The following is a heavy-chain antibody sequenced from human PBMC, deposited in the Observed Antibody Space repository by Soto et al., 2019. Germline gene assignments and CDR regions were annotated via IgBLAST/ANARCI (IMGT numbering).Heavy chain of an antibody. V-gene: IGHV3-21*01. D-gene: IGHD3-10*01. CDR3: ARFLVSGTYRSDY. Sequence: EVQLVESGGGLVKPGGSLRLSCEASGFTFSDYSMNWVRQAPGKGLEWVSSITYSSSYKYYADSVKGRFTISRDNAKNSLYLQMNSLRAEDTAVYYCARFLVSGTYRSDYWGQGTLVTVSS. J-gene: IGHJ4*02. CDR2: ITYSSSYK. CDR1: GFTFSDYS.